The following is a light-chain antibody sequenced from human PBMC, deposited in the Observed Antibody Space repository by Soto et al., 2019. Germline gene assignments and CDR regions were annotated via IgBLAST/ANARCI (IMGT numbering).Light chain of an antibody. Sequence: MTQSPCTLSASVGDRATISCRASQNVSSWLAWCQQRPGQAPKLLIYDASNVATGIPHRFSGSGSGTDFTLTISSLQPDDFATYYCQQHHSYLTFGQGTKV. V-gene: IGKV1-5*01. CDR2: DAS. CDR1: QNVSSW. CDR3: QQHHSYLT. J-gene: IGKJ1*01.